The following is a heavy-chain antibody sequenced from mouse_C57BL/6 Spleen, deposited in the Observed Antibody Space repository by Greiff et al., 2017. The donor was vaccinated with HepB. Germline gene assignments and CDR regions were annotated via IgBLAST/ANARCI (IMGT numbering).Heavy chain of an antibody. CDR2: IHPNSGST. Sequence: QVQLQQPGAELVKPGASVKLSCKASGYTFTSYWMHWVKQRPGQGLEWIGMIHPNSGSTNYNEKFKSKATLTVDKSSSTAYMQLSSLTSEDSAVYYCAREDDYVPPFAYWGQGTLVTVSA. J-gene: IGHJ3*01. CDR1: GYTFTSYW. D-gene: IGHD2-4*01. V-gene: IGHV1-64*01. CDR3: AREDDYVPPFAY.